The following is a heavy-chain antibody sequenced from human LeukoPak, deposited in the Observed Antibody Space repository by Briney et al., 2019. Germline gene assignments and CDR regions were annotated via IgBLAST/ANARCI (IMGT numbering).Heavy chain of an antibody. Sequence: PGRSLRLSCAASGFTFSSYAMQWVRQAPGKWLEWVAVISYDGSDKNYADSVKGRFTISRDNSKNTLYLQMNSLRADDTAVYYCARAVYRSGGYYFDYWGQGTLVIVSS. CDR3: ARAVYRSGGYYFDY. CDR1: GFTFSSYA. J-gene: IGHJ4*02. V-gene: IGHV3-30*04. CDR2: ISYDGSDK. D-gene: IGHD6-19*01.